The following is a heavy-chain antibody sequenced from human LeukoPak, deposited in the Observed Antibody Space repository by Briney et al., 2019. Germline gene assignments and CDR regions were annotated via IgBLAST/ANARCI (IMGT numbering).Heavy chain of an antibody. J-gene: IGHJ5*02. CDR3: ARVMAARREDLNWFDT. CDR2: MYYSGNT. D-gene: IGHD6-6*01. Sequence: RTSETLSLTCTVSGASISSSGSYWGWIRQPPGKGLEWIGSMYYSGNTYNPSLKSRVTISVDTSKNQFSLNLTSVNAADTAMYYCARVMAARREDLNWFDTWGQGTLVIISS. CDR1: GASISSSGSY. V-gene: IGHV4-39*07.